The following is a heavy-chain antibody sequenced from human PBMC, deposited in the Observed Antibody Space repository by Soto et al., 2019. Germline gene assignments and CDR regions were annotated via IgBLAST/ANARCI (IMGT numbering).Heavy chain of an antibody. V-gene: IGHV6-1*01. CDR2: TYYRSKWYN. Sequence: PSQTLSLTCAISGDSVSSNSAAWNWIRQSPSRGLEWLGGTYYRSKWYNDYAVSVKSRITINPDTSKNQFSLKLSSVTAADAAVYYWARGSPPYSYAIRGYGCYVRRCYFDYWGQGTLVTVSS. CDR1: GDSVSSNSAA. D-gene: IGHD5-12*01. CDR3: ARGSPPYSYAIRGYGCYVRRCYFDY. J-gene: IGHJ4*02.